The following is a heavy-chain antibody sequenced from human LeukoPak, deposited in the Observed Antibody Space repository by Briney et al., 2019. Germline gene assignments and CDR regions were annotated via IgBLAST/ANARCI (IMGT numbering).Heavy chain of an antibody. V-gene: IGHV4-4*07. Sequence: KPSETLSLTCTVSGGSISSYYWSWIRQPAGKGLEWIGRIYTSGSTNYNPSLKSRVTISVDTSKNQFSLKLSSVTAADTAVYYCARERITGRLAYRGGDCLPDAFDIWGQGTMVTVSS. CDR2: IYTSGST. CDR1: GGSISSYY. CDR3: ARERITGRLAYRGGDCLPDAFDI. D-gene: IGHD2-21*02. J-gene: IGHJ3*02.